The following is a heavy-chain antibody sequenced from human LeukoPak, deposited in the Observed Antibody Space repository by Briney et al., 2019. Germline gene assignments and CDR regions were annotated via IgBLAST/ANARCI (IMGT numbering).Heavy chain of an antibody. CDR1: GYTFTSYD. J-gene: IGHJ5*02. Sequence: GSSVKVSCKASGYTFTSYDINWVRQATGQGLEWMGWMNPNSGNTGYAQKFQGRVTMTRNTSISTAYMELSSLRSEDTAVYYCARGLREKLWFGELLYLTIEDWFDPWGQGTLVTVSS. V-gene: IGHV1-8*01. D-gene: IGHD3-10*01. CDR3: ARGLREKLWFGELLYLTIEDWFDP. CDR2: MNPNSGNT.